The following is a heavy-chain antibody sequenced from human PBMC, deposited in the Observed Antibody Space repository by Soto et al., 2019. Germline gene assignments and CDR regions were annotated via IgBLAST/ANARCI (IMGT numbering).Heavy chain of an antibody. Sequence: GGSLRLSCAGFGFTFTDAHFSWVRQAPGKGLEWVGRIKSRADGGTDYSAPVKGRFTISRDDSQTSLYLQMNRLRTEDTGIYYCTTISTGGLRFLHWGQGALVTVSS. V-gene: IGHV3-15*01. CDR3: TTISTGGLRFLH. D-gene: IGHD3-3*01. CDR1: GFTFTDAH. J-gene: IGHJ4*02. CDR2: IKSRADGGT.